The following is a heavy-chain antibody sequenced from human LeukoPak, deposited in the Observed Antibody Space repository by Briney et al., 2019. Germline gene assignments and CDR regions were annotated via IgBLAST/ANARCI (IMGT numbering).Heavy chain of an antibody. CDR3: AKDFDFWSGPDAFDI. CDR1: GFTFSSYA. Sequence: GGSLRLSCAASGFTFSSYAMSWVRQAPGKGLEWVSAISGSGGSTYYADSVKGRFTISRDNSKNTPYLQMNSLRAEDTAVYYCAKDFDFWSGPDAFDIWGQGTMVTVSS. V-gene: IGHV3-23*01. CDR2: ISGSGGST. J-gene: IGHJ3*02. D-gene: IGHD3-3*01.